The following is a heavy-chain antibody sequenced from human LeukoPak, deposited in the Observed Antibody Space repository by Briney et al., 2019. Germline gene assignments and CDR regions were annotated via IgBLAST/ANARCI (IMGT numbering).Heavy chain of an antibody. CDR2: IYYSGST. CDR1: GGSISSYY. Sequence: SETLSLTCTVSGGSISSYYWSWTRQPPGKGLEWIGYIYYSGSTNYNPSLKSRVTISVDTSKNQFSLKLSSVTAADTAVYYCARVIRSRDAFDIWGQGTMVTVSS. CDR3: ARVIRSRDAFDI. D-gene: IGHD1-26*01. J-gene: IGHJ3*02. V-gene: IGHV4-59*12.